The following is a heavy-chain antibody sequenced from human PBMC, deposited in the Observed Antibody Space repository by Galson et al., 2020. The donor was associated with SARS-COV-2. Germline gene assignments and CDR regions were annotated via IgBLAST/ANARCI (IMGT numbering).Heavy chain of an antibody. J-gene: IGHJ4*02. CDR3: ARTLGQVADPYFDY. D-gene: IGHD6-13*01. Sequence: GGSLRLSCAAFGFTFSSYSMHWVRQAPGKGLEWMAVISYDGSTTYYADSVRGRFTISRDNSQSSLFLQMNSLGPADTAVYYCARTLGQVADPYFDYWGQGTLITVSS. CDR1: GFTFSSYS. CDR2: ISYDGSTT. V-gene: IGHV3-30*04.